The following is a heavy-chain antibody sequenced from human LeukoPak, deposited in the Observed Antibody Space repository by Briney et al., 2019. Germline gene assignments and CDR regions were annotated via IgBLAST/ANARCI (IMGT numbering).Heavy chain of an antibody. CDR3: ARTYYYDSSGYRAFDI. CDR1: GDSVSSNSAA. Sequence: SQTLSLTCAISGDSVSSNSAAWNWIRQSPSRGLEWLGRTYYRSKWYNDYAVSVKSRITINPDTSKNQFSLQLNSVTPEDTAVYYCARTYYYDSSGYRAFDIWGQGTMVTVSS. D-gene: IGHD3-22*01. J-gene: IGHJ3*02. CDR2: TYYRSKWYN. V-gene: IGHV6-1*01.